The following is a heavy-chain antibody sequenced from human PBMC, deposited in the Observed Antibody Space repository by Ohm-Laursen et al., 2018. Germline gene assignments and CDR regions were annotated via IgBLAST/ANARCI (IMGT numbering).Heavy chain of an antibody. CDR3: ARDSSGSGGDSDY. CDR1: EVTFSSYW. D-gene: IGHD3-10*01. Sequence: GSLRLSCTASEVTFSSYWMSWVRQAPGKGLEWVANIKQDGSEKRYVDSVKGRFTISRDDAKNSLYLQMNSLRAEDTAVYYCARDSSGSGGDSDYWGQGTLVTVSS. J-gene: IGHJ4*02. CDR2: IKQDGSEK. V-gene: IGHV3-7*03.